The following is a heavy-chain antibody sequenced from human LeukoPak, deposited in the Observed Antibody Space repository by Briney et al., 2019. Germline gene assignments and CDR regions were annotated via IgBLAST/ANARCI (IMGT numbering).Heavy chain of an antibody. CDR1: GYTFTSYD. Sequence: GASVKVSCKASGYTFTSYDINWVRQAIGQGLEWMGWMNPNSGGTNYAQKFQGRVTMTRDTSISTAYMELSRRRSDDTAVYYCASLDIVVVPAAQSYYYYGMDVWGQGTTVTVSS. J-gene: IGHJ6*02. CDR3: ASLDIVVVPAAQSYYYYGMDV. V-gene: IGHV1-2*02. CDR2: MNPNSGGT. D-gene: IGHD2-2*03.